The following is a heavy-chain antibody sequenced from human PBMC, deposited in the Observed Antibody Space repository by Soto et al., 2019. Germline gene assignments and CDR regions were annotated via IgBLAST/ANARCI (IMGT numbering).Heavy chain of an antibody. CDR3: ADSCLPTSY. D-gene: IGHD3-10*01. CDR2: ISPDGRTT. V-gene: IGHV3-74*01. Sequence: LMLSCAASGVSFSHYWMHSVRQAPGKGLVWVSRISPDGRTTTYADSVKGRFTISRDNAKSTLYLQMNSLTVEDGAVYYCADSCLPTSYWGPGTLVTVSS. J-gene: IGHJ4*02. CDR1: GVSFSHYW.